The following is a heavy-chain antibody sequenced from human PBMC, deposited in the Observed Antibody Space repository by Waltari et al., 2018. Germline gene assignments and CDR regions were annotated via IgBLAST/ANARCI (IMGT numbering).Heavy chain of an antibody. CDR2: IYYSGST. CDR3: ARGSYYYDSSGYQHALDI. V-gene: IGHV4-31*01. CDR1: GGSISSGGYY. Sequence: QVQLQESGPGLVKPSQTLSLTCTVSGGSISSGGYYWSWIRQHPGKGLEWLGYIYYSGSTYYTPSLKSLVTISVDTSKNQFSLKRSSVTAADTAVYYCARGSYYYDSSGYQHALDIWGQGTMVTVSS. D-gene: IGHD3-22*01. J-gene: IGHJ3*02.